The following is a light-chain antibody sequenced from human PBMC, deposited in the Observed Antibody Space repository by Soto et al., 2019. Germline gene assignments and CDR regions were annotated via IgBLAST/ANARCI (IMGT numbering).Light chain of an antibody. CDR3: QQYETGPTLT. CDR2: GAS. J-gene: IGKJ1*01. V-gene: IGKV3-20*01. CDR1: QSVSSSY. Sequence: IVLGRSQRILTLSRRERATISCRAIQSVSSSYLAWYQQKPGQAPRLLIYGASTRATGIPDRFSGSGSGTEFTLTVISLQSQDFAVYYCQQYETGPTLTFGQGTKVDIK.